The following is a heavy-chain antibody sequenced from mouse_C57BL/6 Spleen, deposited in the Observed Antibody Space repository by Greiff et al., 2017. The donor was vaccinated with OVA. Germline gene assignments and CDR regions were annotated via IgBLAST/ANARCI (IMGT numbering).Heavy chain of an antibody. CDR1: GYAFSSSW. D-gene: IGHD1-1*01. CDR3: ARHYGSSYGPFAY. J-gene: IGHJ3*01. CDR2: IYPGDGDT. Sequence: QVQLQQSGPELVKPGASVKISCKASGYAFSSSWMNWVKQRPGKGLEWIGRIYPGDGDTNYNGKFKGKATLTADKSSSTAYMQLSSLTSEDSAVYFCARHYGSSYGPFAYWGQGTLVTVSA. V-gene: IGHV1-82*01.